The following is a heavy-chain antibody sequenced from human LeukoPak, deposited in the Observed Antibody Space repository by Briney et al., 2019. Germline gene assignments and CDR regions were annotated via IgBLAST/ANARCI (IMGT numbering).Heavy chain of an antibody. V-gene: IGHV3-48*02. J-gene: IGHJ5*02. Sequence: PGGSLRVSCAASGLTFSSYSMNWVRQAPGKGLEWVSYISSSSSIISYADSVKGRFTISRDNAKNSLYLQMNSLRDEDTAVYYCARTVIAVDANWFDPWGQGTLVTVSS. CDR3: ARTVIAVDANWFDP. CDR1: GLTFSSYS. CDR2: ISSSSSII. D-gene: IGHD6-19*01.